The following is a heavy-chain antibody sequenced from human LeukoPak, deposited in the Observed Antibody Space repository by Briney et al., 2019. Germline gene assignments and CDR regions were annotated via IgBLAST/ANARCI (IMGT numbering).Heavy chain of an antibody. Sequence: ASVKVSCKASGYTFTSRGISWVRQAPGPGLEWMGWINGDSGNTNYAQKFQGRVTMARDTSTNTAYMELRSLRSDDTAVYYCGRDEVSGGWYNHWGQGTLVTVSS. CDR1: GYTFTSRG. J-gene: IGHJ4*02. D-gene: IGHD6-19*01. V-gene: IGHV1-18*01. CDR2: INGDSGNT. CDR3: GRDEVSGGWYNH.